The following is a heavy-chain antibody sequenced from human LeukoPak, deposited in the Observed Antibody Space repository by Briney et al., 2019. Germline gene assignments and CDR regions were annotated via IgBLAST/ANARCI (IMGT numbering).Heavy chain of an antibody. CDR3: ATEVQLPREYNWNYDGY. V-gene: IGHV1-24*01. D-gene: IGHD1-20*01. CDR2: FDPEDGET. CDR1: GYTLTELS. Sequence: ASVKVSCKVSGYTLTELSMHWVRQAPGKGLEWMGGFDPEDGETIYAQKFQGRVTMTEDTSTDTAYMELSSLRSEDTAVYYCATEVQLPREYNWNYDGYWGQGTLVTVSS. J-gene: IGHJ4*02.